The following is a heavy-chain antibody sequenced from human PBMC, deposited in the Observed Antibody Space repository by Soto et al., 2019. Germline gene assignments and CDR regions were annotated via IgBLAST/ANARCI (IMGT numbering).Heavy chain of an antibody. V-gene: IGHV3-53*01. J-gene: IGHJ4*02. Sequence: GGSLRLCWAASGFSGSSNYRCWVRQAPGKGLEWVSVIYSSGDTHYTDSVQGRFTVSRDSSENPLYLEMNSLRAQDTAIYYCARDPFSQYSYDPSGFQKRGLGTLVTLPS. CDR3: ARDPFSQYSYDPSGFQK. CDR2: IYSSGDT. D-gene: IGHD3-16*01. CDR1: GFSGSSNY.